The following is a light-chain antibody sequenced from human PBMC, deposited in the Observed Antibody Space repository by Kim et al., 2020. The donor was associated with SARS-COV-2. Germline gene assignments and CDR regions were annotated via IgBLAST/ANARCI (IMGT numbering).Light chain of an antibody. CDR2: AAS. Sequence: SASIVDRVTLSCRASQGISNYLALFQQITVKAPKSLIYAASTSQSGVPSRFSGNGSGTDFTLTINSLQPEYFATYYCQQYNSYPYTFGQGTKLEI. CDR3: QQYNSYPYT. CDR1: QGISNY. V-gene: IGKV1-16*01. J-gene: IGKJ2*01.